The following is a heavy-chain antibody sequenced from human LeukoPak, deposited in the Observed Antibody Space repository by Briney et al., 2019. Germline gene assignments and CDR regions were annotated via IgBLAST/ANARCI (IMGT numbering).Heavy chain of an antibody. D-gene: IGHD1-20*01. CDR3: AKVAYNWISYGPFDY. V-gene: IGHV3-9*01. J-gene: IGHJ4*02. CDR1: GFIFDDYA. CDR2: ISWDSGNI. Sequence: GGSLRLSCAASGFIFDDYAMHWVRQVPGEGLEWVSGISWDSGNIGYADSVKGRFTISRDNAKNSLYLQMNSLRAEDTALYYCAKVAYNWISYGPFDYWGQGTLVTVSS.